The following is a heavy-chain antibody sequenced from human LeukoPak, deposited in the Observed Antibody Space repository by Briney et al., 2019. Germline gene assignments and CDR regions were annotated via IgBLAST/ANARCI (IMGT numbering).Heavy chain of an antibody. J-gene: IGHJ4*02. D-gene: IGHD1-26*01. CDR3: SRIIVGATGVGY. CDR1: GFPFSNYW. Sequence: GGSLRLSCVASGFPFSNYWMHWVRQAPGKGLVWVSRINTDGTMTHYADSVKGRFTISRDNAKNTLYLQMNSLRAEDTAVYYCSRIIVGATGVGYWGQGTLVTISS. V-gene: IGHV3-74*01. CDR2: INTDGTMT.